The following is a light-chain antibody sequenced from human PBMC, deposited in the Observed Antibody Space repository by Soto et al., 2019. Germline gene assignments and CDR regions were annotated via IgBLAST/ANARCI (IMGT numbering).Light chain of an antibody. CDR2: HAS. V-gene: IGKV1-5*02. CDR1: QSISNW. Sequence: DTQMPASPSTVRTIEEDRVSILCRASQSISNWLAWYQQKPGTAPKVLIYHASNLQSGVTARFSGSGSGTEFTLTISRLQPDDFASYYCQQYNSYSFGQGTKVDIK. CDR3: QQYNSYS. J-gene: IGKJ1*01.